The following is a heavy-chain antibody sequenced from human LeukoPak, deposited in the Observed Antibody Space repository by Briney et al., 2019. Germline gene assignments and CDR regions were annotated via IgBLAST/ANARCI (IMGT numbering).Heavy chain of an antibody. D-gene: IGHD6-25*01. CDR1: GGSISSGDYY. V-gene: IGHV4-30-4*01. CDR2: IYYSGDT. Sequence: PSETLSLTCTVSGGSISSGDYYWSWIRQPPGKGLEWMEYIYYSGDTYYSPSLKSRITISVVTSKNQFSLKLTSVTAADTAVYFCGFSEGDFWGQGALVTVSS. J-gene: IGHJ4*02. CDR3: GFSEGDF.